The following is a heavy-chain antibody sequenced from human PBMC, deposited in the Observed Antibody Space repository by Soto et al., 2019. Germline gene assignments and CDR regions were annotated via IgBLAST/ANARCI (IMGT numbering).Heavy chain of an antibody. D-gene: IGHD3-22*01. CDR3: ARRGITMTDYYGMDV. V-gene: IGHV4-39*01. Sequence: SETLSLTCTVSGGSISSSSYYWGWIRQPPGKGLEWIGSIYYSGSTYYNPSLKSRVTISVDTSKNQFSLKLSSVTAADTAVYYCARRGITMTDYYGMDVWGQGTTVTVSS. CDR2: IYYSGST. CDR1: GGSISSSSYY. J-gene: IGHJ6*02.